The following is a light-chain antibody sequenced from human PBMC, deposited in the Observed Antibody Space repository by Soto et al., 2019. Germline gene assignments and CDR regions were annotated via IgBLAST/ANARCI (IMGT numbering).Light chain of an antibody. J-gene: IGKJ5*01. V-gene: IGKV3-11*01. CDR1: QSVSGY. Sequence: DIVLTQSPATLSLSPGETTALSCSASQSVSGYIGWYQQKPGQAPRLLIYADSNRATGIPARFSGSGSGTDFTLTISSLEPEDFSVYYCQQRYNWPITFGQGTRLEIK. CDR2: ADS. CDR3: QQRYNWPIT.